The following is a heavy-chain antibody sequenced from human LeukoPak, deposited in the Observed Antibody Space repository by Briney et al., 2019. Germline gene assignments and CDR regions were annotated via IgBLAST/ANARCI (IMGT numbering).Heavy chain of an antibody. CDR1: GGSISSYY. CDR2: IYYSGST. D-gene: IGHD5-12*01. J-gene: IGHJ4*02. V-gene: IGHV4-59*01. Sequence: PSETLSLTCTVSGGSISSYYWSWIQQPPGKGLEWIGYIYYSGSTNYNPSLKSRVTISVDTSKNQFSLKLSSVTAADTAVYYCARETRDGYIFDYWGQGTLVTVSS. CDR3: ARETRDGYIFDY.